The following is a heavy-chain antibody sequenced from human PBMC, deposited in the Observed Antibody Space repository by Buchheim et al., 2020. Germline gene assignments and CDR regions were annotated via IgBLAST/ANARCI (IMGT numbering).Heavy chain of an antibody. Sequence: DVQLLESGGGLVQPGGSLRLSCAASRFTFSSYAMNWVRQAPGKGLEWVSTISSTGGTTYYADSVKGRFTISRDNSKKTLFLQMNSLRAEDTAVYYCVKVRAERWDPEYFDHWGQGTL. CDR3: VKVRAERWDPEYFDH. J-gene: IGHJ1*01. CDR1: RFTFSSYA. D-gene: IGHD5-24*01. V-gene: IGHV3-23*01. CDR2: ISSTGGTT.